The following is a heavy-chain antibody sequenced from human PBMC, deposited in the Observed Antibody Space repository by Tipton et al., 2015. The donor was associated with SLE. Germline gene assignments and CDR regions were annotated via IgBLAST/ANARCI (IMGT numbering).Heavy chain of an antibody. J-gene: IGHJ4*02. CDR2: IYYSGST. Sequence: LRLSCTVSGGSISNSYWTWIRQPPGKRLESIGYIYYSGSTNYNPSLRSRVTISVDTSKNQFSLKLSSVTAADTAVYYCARHIDSGNYYSALDYWGQGTLVIVSS. V-gene: IGHV4-59*08. CDR1: GGSISNSY. CDR3: ARHIDSGNYYSALDY. D-gene: IGHD3-10*01.